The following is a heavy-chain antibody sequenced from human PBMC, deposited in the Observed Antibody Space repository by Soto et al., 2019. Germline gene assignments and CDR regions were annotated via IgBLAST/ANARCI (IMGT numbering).Heavy chain of an antibody. CDR1: GFTFSSYA. D-gene: IGHD3-10*01. CDR3: ARGPDVSGGYCPGDL. V-gene: IGHV3-74*03. J-gene: IGHJ5*02. Sequence: GGSLRLSCAASGFTFSSYAMSWVRQAPGKGLVWVSRISADGTTATYADSVRGRFTISRDNTKNTLYLQMNSLGVEDTAVFYCARGPDVSGGYCPGDLWGQGTLVTVSS. CDR2: ISADGTTA.